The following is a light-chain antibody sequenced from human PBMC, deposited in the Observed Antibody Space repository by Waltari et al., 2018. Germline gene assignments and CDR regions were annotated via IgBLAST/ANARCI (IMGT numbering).Light chain of an antibody. CDR3: CSYAGIWV. CDR2: DVS. V-gene: IGLV2-11*01. Sequence: QSALTQPRSVSGSPGQSVTISCAGTGSDVGDFNSVSWYQQHPGKAPKLVIFDVSKRPSGVLDRFSASKSSTSPSMTVSGLQVEDEADYYCCSYAGIWVFGGGTKLTVL. CDR1: GSDVGDFNS. J-gene: IGLJ3*02.